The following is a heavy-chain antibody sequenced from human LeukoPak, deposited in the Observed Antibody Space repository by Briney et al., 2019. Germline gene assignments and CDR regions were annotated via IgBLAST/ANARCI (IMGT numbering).Heavy chain of an antibody. Sequence: SETLSLTCIVSGGSTSGGNYYWGWIRRPPGKGLEWIGGISSSGNTYYNPSLKSRITISIDTSKNHFSLKLSSVTAADTAVYYCARLGAGPTYYDFWSGYSSFYLDYWGQGTLATVSS. CDR3: ARLGAGPTYYDFWSGYSSFYLDY. J-gene: IGHJ4*02. V-gene: IGHV4-39*02. CDR2: ISSSGNT. D-gene: IGHD3-3*01. CDR1: GGSTSGGNYY.